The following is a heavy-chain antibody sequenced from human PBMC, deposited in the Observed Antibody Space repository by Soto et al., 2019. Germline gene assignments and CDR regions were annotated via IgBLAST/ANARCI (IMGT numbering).Heavy chain of an antibody. Sequence: QVQLQESGPGLVRPSQTLSLTCNVSGGSISRGAAGSYWSWIRQVPGKGLEWIAYIYYNGETYYKPAPKSRPTISREPSDNQFSLKLTSVTAADTAIYFCASGHDANKVRYWGQGTLVTVSS. CDR1: GGSISRGAAGSY. J-gene: IGHJ4*02. V-gene: IGHV4-31*03. CDR2: IYYNGET. CDR3: ASGHDANKVRY. D-gene: IGHD1-1*01.